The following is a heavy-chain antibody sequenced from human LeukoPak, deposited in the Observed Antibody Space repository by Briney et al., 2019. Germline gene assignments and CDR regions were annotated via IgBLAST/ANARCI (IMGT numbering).Heavy chain of an antibody. J-gene: IGHJ4*02. CDR1: GFTFSSYA. V-gene: IGHV3-30-3*01. Sequence: SGGSLRLSCAASGFTFSSYAMHWVRQARGKGLAWVAVISYDGSNKYHADSVKGRFTISRDNSKNTLYLRMNSLRAEDTAVYYCARDIGWELSTSAHFDYWGQGTLVTVSS. CDR3: ARDIGWELSTSAHFDY. D-gene: IGHD1-26*01. CDR2: ISYDGSNK.